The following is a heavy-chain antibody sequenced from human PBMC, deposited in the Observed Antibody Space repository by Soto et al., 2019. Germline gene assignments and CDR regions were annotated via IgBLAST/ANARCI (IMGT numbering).Heavy chain of an antibody. CDR2: IIPILGIA. Sequence: GASVKVSCKASGGTFSSYTISWVRQAPGQGLEWMGRIIPILGIANYAQKFQGRVTITADKSTSTAYMELSSLRSEDTAVYYCARGEAIFGVVVFPYWGQGTLVTVSS. CDR1: GGTFSSYT. J-gene: IGHJ4*02. D-gene: IGHD3-3*01. V-gene: IGHV1-69*02. CDR3: ARGEAIFGVVVFPY.